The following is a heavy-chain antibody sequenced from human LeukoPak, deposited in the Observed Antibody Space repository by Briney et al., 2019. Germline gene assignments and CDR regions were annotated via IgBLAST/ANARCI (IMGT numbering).Heavy chain of an antibody. CDR1: GFTFSSYG. J-gene: IGHJ4*02. Sequence: GGSLRLSCAASGFTFSSYGMHWVRQAPGKGLEWLAVIWYDGSNKYYADSVKGRFTISRDNSKNTLYLQMNSLRAEDTAVYYCARDRGTMVQGVNPLDYWGQGTLVTVSS. D-gene: IGHD3-10*01. CDR3: ARDRGTMVQGVNPLDY. CDR2: IWYDGSNK. V-gene: IGHV3-33*01.